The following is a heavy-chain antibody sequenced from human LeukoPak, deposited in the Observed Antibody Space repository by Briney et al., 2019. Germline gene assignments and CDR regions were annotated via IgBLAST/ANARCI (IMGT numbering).Heavy chain of an antibody. CDR3: ARVIALPSLRHSWFDP. CDR1: GGTFSSYA. J-gene: IGHJ5*02. D-gene: IGHD3-3*02. Sequence: ASVKVSCKASGGTFSSYAISWVPQAPGQGLEWMGGIIPIFGTANYAQKFQGRVTNTTDKSTNTAYMELSSLRSEDTAVYYCARVIALPSLRHSWFDPGGQGTLVTVSS. V-gene: IGHV1-69*05. CDR2: IIPIFGTA.